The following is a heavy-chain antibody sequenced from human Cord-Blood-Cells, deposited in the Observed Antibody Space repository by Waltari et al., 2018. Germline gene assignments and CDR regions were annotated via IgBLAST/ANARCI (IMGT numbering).Heavy chain of an antibody. CDR3: ARGGYFDY. Sequence: EVQLVESGGGLVQPGGSLRLSCAASGFTFSSYWMHWVRQAPGKGLVWVARINRDGSSTSYADSVKGRFTSSRDNARNTLYLQMNSLRAEDTAVYYCARGGYFDYWGQGTLVTVSS. J-gene: IGHJ4*02. V-gene: IGHV3-74*01. CDR2: INRDGSST. CDR1: GFTFSSYW.